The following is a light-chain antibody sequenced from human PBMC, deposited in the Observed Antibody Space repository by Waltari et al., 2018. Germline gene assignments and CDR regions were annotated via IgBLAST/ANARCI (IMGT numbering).Light chain of an antibody. CDR1: SRDGGGSNW. CDR2: DVT. CDR3: SSYTSGITWV. Sequence: QSALTQPASVSGSPGQSITISCTGTSRDGGGSNWVSWYQQNPGGAPKLRFYDVTNRPSGVSLRFAGSTSGTTAPLTITGLQSEDEADYYISSYTSGITWVFCGGTKLTVL. V-gene: IGLV2-14*03. J-gene: IGLJ3*02.